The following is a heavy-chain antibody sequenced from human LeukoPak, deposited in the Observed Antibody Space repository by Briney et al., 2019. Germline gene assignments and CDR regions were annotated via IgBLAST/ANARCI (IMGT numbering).Heavy chain of an antibody. V-gene: IGHV3-30*03. CDR3: ARDHYSSSSLWFDP. J-gene: IGHJ5*02. D-gene: IGHD6-6*01. Sequence: PGGSLRLSCAASGFTFSSYGMHWVRQAPGKGLEWVAVISYDGSNKYYADSVKGRFTISRDNSKNTLYLQMNSLRAEDTAVYYCARDHYSSSSLWFDPWGQGTLVTVSS. CDR2: ISYDGSNK. CDR1: GFTFSSYG.